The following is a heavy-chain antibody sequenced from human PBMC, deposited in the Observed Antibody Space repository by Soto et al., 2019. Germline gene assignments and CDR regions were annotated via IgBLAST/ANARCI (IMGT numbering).Heavy chain of an antibody. CDR3: ACDYVDIVATIMDY. CDR2: IIPIFGTA. V-gene: IGHV1-69*06. D-gene: IGHD5-12*01. CDR1: GGTFSSYA. J-gene: IGHJ4*02. Sequence: QVQLVQSGAEVKKPGSSVKVSCKASGGTFSSYAISWVRQAPGQGLEWMGGIIPIFGTANYAQKFQGRVTIAADKSTSTAYMELSSLRSEDTAVYYCACDYVDIVATIMDYWGQGTLVTVSS.